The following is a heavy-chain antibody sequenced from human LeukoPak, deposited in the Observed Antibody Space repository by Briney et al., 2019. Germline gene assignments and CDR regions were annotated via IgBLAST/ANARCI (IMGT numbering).Heavy chain of an antibody. CDR2: INSDGSST. Sequence: GGSLRLSCAASGSTFSSYWMHWVRQAPGKGLVWVSRINSDGSSTSYADSVKGRFTISRDNAKNTLYLQMNSLRAEDTAVYYCARGYSYGSWIYWGQGTLVTVSS. D-gene: IGHD5-18*01. J-gene: IGHJ4*02. CDR3: ARGYSYGSWIY. V-gene: IGHV3-74*01. CDR1: GSTFSSYW.